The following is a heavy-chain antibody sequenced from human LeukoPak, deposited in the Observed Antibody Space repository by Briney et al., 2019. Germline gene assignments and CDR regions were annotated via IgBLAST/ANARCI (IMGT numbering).Heavy chain of an antibody. V-gene: IGHV4-34*01. CDR2: INHSGKT. J-gene: IGHJ4*02. CDR3: VRSESDY. Sequence: PSETLSLTCAVYSESFSRFYWGWLRQTPGKGLEGIGEINHSGKTNYNPSLKIRATISIDTSKEQLSLKLTSVTAADTAIYYCVRSESDYWGQGTLVTVSS. CDR1: SESFSRFY.